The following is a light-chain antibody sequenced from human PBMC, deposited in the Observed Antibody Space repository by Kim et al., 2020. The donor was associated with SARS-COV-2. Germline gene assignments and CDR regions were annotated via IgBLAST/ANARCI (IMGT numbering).Light chain of an antibody. CDR1: QVINTY. CDR3: QQLNSYPQT. J-gene: IGKJ2*01. V-gene: IGKV1-9*01. CDR2: PAS. Sequence: IQLTQFPSSLSASVGDRVTITCRASQVINTYLAWYQQKPGKAPKLLIYPASTLQSGVPSRFSGSGSGTNFSLTINSLQPEDFATYSCQQLNSYPQTFGQGTKLEI.